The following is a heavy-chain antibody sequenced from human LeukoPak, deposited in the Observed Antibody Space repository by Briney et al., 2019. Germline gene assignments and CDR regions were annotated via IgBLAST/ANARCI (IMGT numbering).Heavy chain of an antibody. D-gene: IGHD5-12*01. V-gene: IGHV4-59*08. Sequence: PSETLSLTCTVSGGSISSYYWSWIRQPPGKGLEWIEYIYYSGSTNYNPSLKSRVTISVDTSKNQFSLKLSSVTAADTAVYYCASTLDIVATIGSFWFDPWGQGTLVTVSS. CDR3: ASTLDIVATIGSFWFDP. CDR1: GGSISSYY. CDR2: IYYSGST. J-gene: IGHJ5*02.